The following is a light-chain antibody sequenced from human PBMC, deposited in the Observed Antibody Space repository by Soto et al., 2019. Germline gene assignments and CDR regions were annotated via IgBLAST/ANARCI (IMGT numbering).Light chain of an antibody. J-gene: IGLJ2*01. V-gene: IGLV1-40*01. Sequence: QSVLTQAPSVSGAPGQRVTISCTGSSSNIGAGYDVRWYQQLPGTAPKLLIYGNSNRPSGVPDRFSGSKSGTSASLAITGLQPEEEADYYCQSYDSSLSGSVFGGGTKLTVL. CDR2: GNS. CDR1: SSNIGAGYD. CDR3: QSYDSSLSGSV.